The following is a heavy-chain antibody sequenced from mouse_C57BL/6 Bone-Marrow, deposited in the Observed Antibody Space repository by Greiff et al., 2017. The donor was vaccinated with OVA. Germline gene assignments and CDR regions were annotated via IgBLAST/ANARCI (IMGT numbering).Heavy chain of an antibody. D-gene: IGHD2-4*01. J-gene: IGHJ3*01. V-gene: IGHV14-4*01. Sequence: VQLKQSGAELVRPGASVKLSCTASGFNIKDDYMHWVKQRPEQGLEWIGWIDPENGDTEYASKFQGKATITADTSSNTAYLQLSSLTSEDTAVYYCTTRGLRRAWFAYWGQGTLVTVSA. CDR2: IDPENGDT. CDR1: GFNIKDDY. CDR3: TTRGLRRAWFAY.